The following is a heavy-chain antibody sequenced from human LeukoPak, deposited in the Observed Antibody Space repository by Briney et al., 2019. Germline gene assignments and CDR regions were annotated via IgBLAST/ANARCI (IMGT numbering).Heavy chain of an antibody. D-gene: IGHD3-22*01. J-gene: IGHJ3*02. CDR2: ISGSGDRT. V-gene: IGHV3-23*01. CDR1: GFAFSSYD. Sequence: GGSLRLSCAASGFAFSSYDMSWVRQAPGKGLEWVSAISGSGDRTFYRDSVKGRFTISRDNSKNTLYLQMYSLGAEDTALYHCSRDGKEGDNSGFDIWGQGTMVTVAS. CDR3: SRDGKEGDNSGFDI.